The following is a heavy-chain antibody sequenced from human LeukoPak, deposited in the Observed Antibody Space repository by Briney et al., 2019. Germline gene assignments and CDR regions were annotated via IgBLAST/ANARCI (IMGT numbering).Heavy chain of an antibody. CDR2: IYSSGTT. CDR3: ARGGVGGVIVPFDY. J-gene: IGHJ4*02. Sequence: SETLSLTCTVSGGSISRYYWSWIRQPAGKGLEWIGRIYSSGTTTYSPSLKSRVTMSVDTSKNQFSLTLSSVTAADTAVYYRARGGVGGVIVPFDYWGQGTLVTVSS. CDR1: GGSISRYY. V-gene: IGHV4-4*07. D-gene: IGHD3-16*02.